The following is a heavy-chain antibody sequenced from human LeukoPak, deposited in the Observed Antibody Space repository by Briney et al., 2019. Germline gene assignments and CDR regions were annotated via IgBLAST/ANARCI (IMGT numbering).Heavy chain of an antibody. D-gene: IGHD3-22*01. CDR1: GGSISTYY. Sequence: SETLSLTCSVSGGSISTYYWSWIRQPPGKGLEWIGYVYYSGYTNYNPSLQSRVTISVDTSKNQFSLKLSSVTAADTAVYYCARIVAPHYYYYYYMDVWGKGTTVTVSS. V-gene: IGHV4-59*01. CDR3: ARIVAPHYYYYYYMDV. CDR2: VYYSGYT. J-gene: IGHJ6*03.